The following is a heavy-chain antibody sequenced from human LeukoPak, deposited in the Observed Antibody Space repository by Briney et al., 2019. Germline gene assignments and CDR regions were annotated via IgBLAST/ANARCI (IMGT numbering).Heavy chain of an antibody. V-gene: IGHV1-2*02. CDR3: ARGNYYDIITPLRT. CDR1: GYTFTGYY. CDR2: INPNSGGT. D-gene: IGHD3-9*01. J-gene: IGHJ4*02. Sequence: APVKVSCKASGYTFTGYYMHWVRQAPGQGLGWMGWINPNSGGTNYAQKFQGRVTMTRDTSISTAYMELSRLRSDDTAVYYCARGNYYDIITPLRTWGQGTLVTVSS.